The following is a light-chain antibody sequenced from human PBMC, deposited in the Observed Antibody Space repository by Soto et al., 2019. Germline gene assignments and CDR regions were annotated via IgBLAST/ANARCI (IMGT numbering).Light chain of an antibody. Sequence: EIVMTQSPATLSVSPGERATLSCRASQSVITNLAWYQQKAGQAPRLLIFGASVRATGVPARFSGTGSGTELTLTISSLQSEDFAVYYCKQYKEWPPWTFGQGTKVEI. J-gene: IGKJ1*01. CDR2: GAS. CDR3: KQYKEWPPWT. V-gene: IGKV3-15*01. CDR1: QSVITN.